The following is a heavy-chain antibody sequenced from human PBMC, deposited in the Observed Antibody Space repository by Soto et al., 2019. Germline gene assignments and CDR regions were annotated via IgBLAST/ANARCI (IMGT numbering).Heavy chain of an antibody. D-gene: IGHD1-1*01. V-gene: IGHV4-39*01. CDR2: IYYSGST. J-gene: IGHJ4*02. CDR1: GGSISSSSYY. CDR3: VEWVGNHRHVFYF. Sequence: ETLSLTCTVSGGSISSSSYYWGWIRQPPGKGLEWIGSIYYSGSTYYNPSLKSRVTISVDTSKNQFSLKLSSVTAADTAVYYFVEWVGNHRHVFYFRGRRTLDPGSS.